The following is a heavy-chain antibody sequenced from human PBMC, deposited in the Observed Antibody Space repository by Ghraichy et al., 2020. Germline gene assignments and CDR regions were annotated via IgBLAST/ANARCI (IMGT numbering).Heavy chain of an antibody. J-gene: IGHJ4*02. V-gene: IGHV4-59*08. CDR2: IYYSGST. CDR1: GGSMNTYY. D-gene: IGHD1-26*01. CDR3: ARRIGRTDTFDY. Sequence: SETLSLTCTVSGGSMNTYYWSWIRRPPGKGLEWIGYIYYSGSTNHNPSLKSRITMSVDTSRNQFSLNLSSVTAADTAVYYCARRIGRTDTFDYWGQGTQVTVSS.